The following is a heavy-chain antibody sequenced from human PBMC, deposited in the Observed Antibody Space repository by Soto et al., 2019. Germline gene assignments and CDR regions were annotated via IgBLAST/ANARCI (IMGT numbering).Heavy chain of an antibody. J-gene: IGHJ4*02. CDR3: ARAEDIVVVPAAIFPQY. Sequence: GSLRLSCAASGFTFSSYGMNWVRQAPGKGLEWVSSISSSSSYIYYADSVKGRFTISRDNAKNSLYLQMNSLRAEDTAVYYCARAEDIVVVPAAIFPQYWGQGTLVTVSS. D-gene: IGHD2-2*01. CDR1: GFTFSSYG. CDR2: ISSSSSYI. V-gene: IGHV3-21*01.